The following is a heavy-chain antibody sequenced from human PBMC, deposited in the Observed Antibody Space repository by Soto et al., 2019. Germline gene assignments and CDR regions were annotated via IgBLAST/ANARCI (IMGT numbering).Heavy chain of an antibody. Sequence: SETLSLTCTVSGGSISSTSYYWGWIRQPPGKGLEWIGSITYSGSTYYNSSLKSRVTTSVDTSNNQFSLRLSSVTAAGSAVYYCARPCSSNGWYYFDYWGQGTLVTVS. D-gene: IGHD6-19*01. J-gene: IGHJ4*02. CDR2: ITYSGST. CDR1: GGSISSTSYY. CDR3: ARPCSSNGWYYFDY. V-gene: IGHV4-39*01.